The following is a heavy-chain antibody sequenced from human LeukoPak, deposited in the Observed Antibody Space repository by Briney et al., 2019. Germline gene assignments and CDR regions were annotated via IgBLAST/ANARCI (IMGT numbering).Heavy chain of an antibody. Sequence: VATAKVSCKASGFTFTSSAVQWVRQARGQRLEWIGWIVVGSGNTNYAQKFQERVTITRDMSTSTAYMDLSSLRSEDTAVYYCAADRGIVGTMRTFDIWGQGTMVTVSS. CDR3: AADRGIVGTMRTFDI. CDR1: GFTFTSSA. V-gene: IGHV1-58*01. D-gene: IGHD3-22*01. J-gene: IGHJ3*02. CDR2: IVVGSGNT.